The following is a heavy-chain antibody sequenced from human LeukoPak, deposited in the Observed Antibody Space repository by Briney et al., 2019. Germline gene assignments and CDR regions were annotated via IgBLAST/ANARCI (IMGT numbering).Heavy chain of an antibody. D-gene: IGHD5-18*01. CDR1: GYTFTSYG. Sequence: ASVKVSCKASGYTFTSYGISWVRQAPGQGLEWMGWISAYNGNTNYAQKFQGRVTITADKSTSTAYMELSSLRSEDTAVYYCATVEYSYGNYWGQGTLVTVSS. V-gene: IGHV1-18*01. CDR2: ISAYNGNT. J-gene: IGHJ4*02. CDR3: ATVEYSYGNY.